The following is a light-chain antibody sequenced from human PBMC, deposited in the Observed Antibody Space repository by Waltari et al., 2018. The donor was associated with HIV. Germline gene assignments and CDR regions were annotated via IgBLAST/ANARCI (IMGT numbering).Light chain of an antibody. CDR3: CSYAGNMFVL. V-gene: IGLV2-23*02. CDR2: EVT. J-gene: IGLJ2*01. CDR1: SSDVGSYNL. Sequence: SPGQSITISCTGTSSDVGSYNLVSWYQHHPGKAPKLMIYEVTKRPSGVSNRFSGSKSGNSASLTISGLQAEDEADYYCCSYAGNMFVLFGGGTKLTVL.